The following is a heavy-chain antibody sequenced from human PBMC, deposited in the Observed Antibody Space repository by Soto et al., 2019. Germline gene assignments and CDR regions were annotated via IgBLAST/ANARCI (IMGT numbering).Heavy chain of an antibody. CDR3: AREGLIGSWFDP. J-gene: IGHJ5*02. D-gene: IGHD2-15*01. CDR1: GYTFTGYY. Sequence: ASVKVSCKASGYTFTGYYMHWVRQAPGQGLEWMGWINPNSGGTNYAQKFQGRVTMTRDTSISTAYMELSRLRSDDPAVYYCAREGLIGSWFDPWGQGTLVTVSS. CDR2: INPNSGGT. V-gene: IGHV1-2*02.